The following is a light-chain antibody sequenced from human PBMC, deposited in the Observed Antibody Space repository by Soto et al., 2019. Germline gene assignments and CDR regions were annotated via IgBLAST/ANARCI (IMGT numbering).Light chain of an antibody. CDR1: QSISNY. V-gene: IGKV1-39*01. CDR3: QQSHSTPWT. J-gene: IGKJ1*01. Sequence: DIQMTQSPSSLSASVGDRVTIPCRASQSISNYLNWYQQRPGKAPKLLIYAASSLQSGVPLRFSGSGTGTDFALTISSLQPEDFATYYCQQSHSTPWTFGQGIKVEIK. CDR2: AAS.